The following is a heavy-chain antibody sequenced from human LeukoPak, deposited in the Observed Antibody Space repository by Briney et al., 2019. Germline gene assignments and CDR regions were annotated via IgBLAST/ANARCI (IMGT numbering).Heavy chain of an antibody. CDR1: GGSFGGYY. D-gene: IGHD2-2*01. CDR2: INHSGST. V-gene: IGHV4-34*01. CDR3: ASLGYSSSWYEF. Sequence: SETLSLTCAVYGGSFGGYYWSWIRQPPGKGLEWIGEINHSGSTNYNPSLKSRVTISVDTSKNQFSLKLTSVTAADTAMYYCASLGYSSSWYEFWGQGTLVTVSS. J-gene: IGHJ4*02.